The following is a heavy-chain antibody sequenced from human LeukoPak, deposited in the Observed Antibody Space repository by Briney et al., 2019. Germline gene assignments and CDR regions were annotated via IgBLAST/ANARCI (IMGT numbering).Heavy chain of an antibody. V-gene: IGHV1-8*01. CDR3: ARGLIAAAGILVY. J-gene: IGHJ4*02. Sequence: GASVTVSCKASGYTFTSYDINWVRQATGQGLEWMGWMNPNSGNTGYAQKFQGRVTMTRNTSISTAYMELSSLRSEDTAVYYCARGLIAAAGILVYWGQGTLVTVSS. CDR2: MNPNSGNT. D-gene: IGHD6-13*01. CDR1: GYTFTSYD.